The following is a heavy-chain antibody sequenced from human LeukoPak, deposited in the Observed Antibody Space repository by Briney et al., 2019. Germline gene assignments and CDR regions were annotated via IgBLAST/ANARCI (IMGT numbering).Heavy chain of an antibody. D-gene: IGHD4-17*01. CDR2: ISSSGSTI. Sequence: GGSLRLSCAASGFTFSSYEMNWVRQAPGKGLEWVSYISSSGSTIYYADSVKGRFTISRDNAKNSLYLQMNSLRAEDTAVYYCARDLPTVTPHYYYYMDVWGKGTTVTVSS. V-gene: IGHV3-48*03. J-gene: IGHJ6*03. CDR1: GFTFSSYE. CDR3: ARDLPTVTPHYYYYMDV.